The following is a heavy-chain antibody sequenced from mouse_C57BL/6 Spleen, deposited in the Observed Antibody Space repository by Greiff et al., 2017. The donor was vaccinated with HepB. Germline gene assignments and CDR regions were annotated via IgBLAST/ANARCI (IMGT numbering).Heavy chain of an antibody. J-gene: IGHJ3*01. CDR1: GYTFTDYE. D-gene: IGHD2-3*01. V-gene: IGHV1-15*01. Sequence: VQLQQSGAELVRPGASVTLSCKASGYTFTDYEMHWVKQTPVHGLEWIGAIDPETGGTAYNQKFKGKAILTADKSSSTAYMELRSLTSEDSAVYYCTRSGDGYLAWFAYWGQGTLVTVSA. CDR2: IDPETGGT. CDR3: TRSGDGYLAWFAY.